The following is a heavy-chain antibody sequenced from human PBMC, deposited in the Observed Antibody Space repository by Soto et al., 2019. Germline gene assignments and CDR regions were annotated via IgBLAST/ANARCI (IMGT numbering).Heavy chain of an antibody. CDR2: TNYKSTWYY. CDR1: GDSVSSNIAA. CDR3: ARDRQAGRAVQIAVGNFDS. J-gene: IGHJ4*02. D-gene: IGHD6-19*01. Sequence: QVQLRQSGPGLVKPSQTLSLTCAISGDSVSSNIAAWNWIRHSPSRGLEWLGKTNYKSTWYYDYTDSTKRRRTLTPDTAKNQFSLQLNSVSPEDTAVYYCARDRQAGRAVQIAVGNFDSWGQGTLVTVSS. V-gene: IGHV6-1*01.